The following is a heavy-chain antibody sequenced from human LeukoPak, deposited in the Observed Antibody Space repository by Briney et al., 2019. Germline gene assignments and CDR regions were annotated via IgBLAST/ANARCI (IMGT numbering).Heavy chain of an antibody. V-gene: IGHV1-69*13. Sequence: SVKVSCKASGGTFSSYAISWVRQAPGQGLEWMGGIIPIFGTANYAQKFQGRVTITADESTSTAYMELSSLRSEDTAVYYCARGVEYYGSGTIYYFDYWGQGTLVTVSS. CDR1: GGTFSSYA. CDR2: IIPIFGTA. D-gene: IGHD3-10*01. CDR3: ARGVEYYGSGTIYYFDY. J-gene: IGHJ4*02.